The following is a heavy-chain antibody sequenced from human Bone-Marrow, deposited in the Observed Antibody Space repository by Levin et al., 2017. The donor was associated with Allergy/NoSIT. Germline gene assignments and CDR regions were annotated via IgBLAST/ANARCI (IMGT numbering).Heavy chain of an antibody. CDR2: FDPVDGGT. D-gene: IGHD5-12*01. Sequence: ASVKVSCNVFEYTLSELYIHWVRQAPGKGLEWLGGFDPVDGGTIYAQDFQGRVTVTEDTSTDTAYLELSSLRSEDTAVYFCAAGPTGYDIKPFENWGQGTLVIVSS. J-gene: IGHJ4*02. CDR1: EYTLSELY. CDR3: AAGPTGYDIKPFEN. V-gene: IGHV1-24*01.